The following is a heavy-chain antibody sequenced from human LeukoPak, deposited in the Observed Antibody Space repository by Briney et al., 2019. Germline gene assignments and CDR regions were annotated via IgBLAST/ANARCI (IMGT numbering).Heavy chain of an antibody. CDR3: ARATTRNDYVWGTAGDI. D-gene: IGHD3-16*01. V-gene: IGHV3-72*01. CDR1: GFTFSDHY. CDR2: TRNKANSYTT. Sequence: GGSLRLSCAASGFTFSDHYMDWVRQAPGKGLEWVGRTRNKANSYTTEYAASVKGRFTISRDDSKNSLYLQMNSLKTEDTAVYYCARATTRNDYVWGTAGDIWGQGTMVTVSS. J-gene: IGHJ3*02.